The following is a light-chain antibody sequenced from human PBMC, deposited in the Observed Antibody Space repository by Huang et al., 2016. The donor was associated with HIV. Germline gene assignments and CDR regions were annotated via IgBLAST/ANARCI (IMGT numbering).Light chain of an antibody. J-gene: IGKJ1*01. CDR2: GAS. V-gene: IGKV3-20*01. CDR3: QQYSSSPT. Sequence: EIVLTQSPGTLSLSPGERATLPCRASQSVSSSYLAWYQQKPGQAPRLLIYGASSRATGIPDRFSGSGSGTDFTLTISRLEPEDFAVYYCQQYSSSPTFGQGTKVEIK. CDR1: QSVSSSY.